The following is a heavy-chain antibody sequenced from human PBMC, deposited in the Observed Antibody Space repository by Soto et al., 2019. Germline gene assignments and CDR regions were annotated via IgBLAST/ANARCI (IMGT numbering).Heavy chain of an antibody. CDR1: GGSLSNNY. CDR2: IYYSGTT. V-gene: IGHV4-59*01. J-gene: IGHJ4*02. D-gene: IGHD5-18*01. Sequence: PSETLSLTCTVSGGSLSNNYWSWIRQPPGKGLEWIGYIYYSGTTNYNPSLESRVTISADTSKNEFSLKLSSVTAADTAVYYCARGRIQLWYPFDYWGQGTLVTVSS. CDR3: ARGRIQLWYPFDY.